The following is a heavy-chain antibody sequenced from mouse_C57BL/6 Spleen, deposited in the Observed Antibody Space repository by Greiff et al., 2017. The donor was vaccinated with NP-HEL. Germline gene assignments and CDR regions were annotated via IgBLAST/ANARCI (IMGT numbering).Heavy chain of an antibody. CDR2: IDPSDSYT. CDR3: ARSSGTGWYFDV. D-gene: IGHD3-1*01. CDR1: GYTFTSYW. Sequence: QVQLQQPGAELVMPGASVKLSCKASGYTFTSYWMHWVKQRPGQGLEWIGEIDPSDSYTNYNQKFKGKSTLTVDKSSSTAYMQLSSLTSEDSAVYYGARSSGTGWYFDVWGTGTTVTVAS. J-gene: IGHJ1*03. V-gene: IGHV1-69*01.